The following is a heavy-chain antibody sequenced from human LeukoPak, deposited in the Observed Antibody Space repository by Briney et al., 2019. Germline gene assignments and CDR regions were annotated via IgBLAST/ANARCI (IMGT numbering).Heavy chain of an antibody. Sequence: PGRSLRLSCAASGFTFDDYAMHWVRQAPGKGLEWVSGISWNGGSIGYADSVKGRFTISRDHAKNSLYLQMNSLRAEDMALYYCAKDTSSARYCSSTSCYAGIDYWGQGTLVTVSS. CDR2: ISWNGGSI. CDR1: GFTFDDYA. D-gene: IGHD2-2*01. J-gene: IGHJ4*02. V-gene: IGHV3-9*03. CDR3: AKDTSSARYCSSTSCYAGIDY.